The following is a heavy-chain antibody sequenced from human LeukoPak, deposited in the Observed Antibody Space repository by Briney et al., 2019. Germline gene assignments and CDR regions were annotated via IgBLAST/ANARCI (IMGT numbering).Heavy chain of an antibody. V-gene: IGHV4-59*01. CDR2: IYYSGST. CDR3: AGTLWFRDDAFDI. D-gene: IGHD3-10*01. CDR1: GGSISSYY. J-gene: IGHJ3*02. Sequence: SETLSLTCTVSGGSISSYYWSWIRQPPGKGLEWIGYIYYSGSTNYNPSLKSRVTISVDTSKNQFSLKLSSVTAADTAVYYCAGTLWFRDDAFDIWGQGTMVTVSS.